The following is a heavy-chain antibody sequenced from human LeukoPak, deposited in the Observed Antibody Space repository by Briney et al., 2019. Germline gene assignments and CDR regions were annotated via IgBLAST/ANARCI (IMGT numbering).Heavy chain of an antibody. CDR3: ARGYYDFWSGYYIPAPFDY. D-gene: IGHD3-3*01. J-gene: IGHJ4*02. Sequence: SETLSLTCTVSGGSISSYYWSWIRQPPGKGLEWIGYIYYSGSTNYNPSLKSRVTISVDTSKNQFSLKLSSVTAADAAVYYCARGYYDFWSGYYIPAPFDYWGQGTLVTVSS. CDR2: IYYSGST. CDR1: GGSISSYY. V-gene: IGHV4-59*01.